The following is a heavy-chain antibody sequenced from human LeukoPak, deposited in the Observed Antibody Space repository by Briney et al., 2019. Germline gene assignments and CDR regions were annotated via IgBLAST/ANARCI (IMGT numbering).Heavy chain of an antibody. V-gene: IGHV1-2*04. D-gene: IGHD3-3*01. CDR2: INPNSGGT. CDR1: GYTFTGYY. Sequence: GASVKVSCKASGYTFTGYYMHWVRQAPGQGLEWMGWINPNSGGTNYAQKFQGWVTMTRDTSISTAYMELSRLRSDGTAVYYCARGNYDFWSGYIYYGMDVWGQGTTVTVSS. J-gene: IGHJ6*02. CDR3: ARGNYDFWSGYIYYGMDV.